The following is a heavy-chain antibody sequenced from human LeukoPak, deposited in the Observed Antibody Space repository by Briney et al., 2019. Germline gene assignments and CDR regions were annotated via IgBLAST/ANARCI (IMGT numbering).Heavy chain of an antibody. CDR2: IYHSGST. D-gene: IGHD2-2*01. Sequence: SETLSLTCAVSGYSISSGYYWGWIRQPPGKGLEWIGSIYHSGSTYYNPSLKSRVTISVDTYKNQFSLKLSSVTAADTAVYYCASPPPSDIVVVPAAIGEYFQHWGQGTLVTVSS. J-gene: IGHJ1*01. CDR1: GYSISSGYY. CDR3: ASPPPSDIVVVPAAIGEYFQH. V-gene: IGHV4-38-2*01.